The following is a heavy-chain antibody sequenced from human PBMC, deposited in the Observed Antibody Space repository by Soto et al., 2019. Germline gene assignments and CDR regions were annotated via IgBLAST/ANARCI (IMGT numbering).Heavy chain of an antibody. CDR2: ISPAGSST. J-gene: IGHJ4*02. CDR1: GFTVSSYW. V-gene: IGHV3-74*01. D-gene: IGHD5-12*01. CDR3: ARRNTGYGNFDS. Sequence: GGSLRLSXAASGFTVSSYWTHWVRQAPGKGLVWVSRISPAGSSTYYADSVRGRFTISKDTAKNTVYLQINSLGAEDAAVYYCARRNTGYGNFDSWGQGTLVTVSS.